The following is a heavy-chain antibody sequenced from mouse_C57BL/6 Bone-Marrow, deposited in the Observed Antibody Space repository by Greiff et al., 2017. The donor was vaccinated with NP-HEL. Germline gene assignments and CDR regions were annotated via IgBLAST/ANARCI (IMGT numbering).Heavy chain of an antibody. J-gene: IGHJ2*01. Sequence: VKLMESGAELVKPGASVKMSCKASGYTFTTYPIEWVKQNPGKSLEWIGNFHPYNDDTEYNEKFKNKATLTVDKSSSTVYLELSRLTSDDSSVYYYASGSNYWYYFDYWGRGTTLTVSS. D-gene: IGHD2-5*01. CDR3: ASGSNYWYYFDY. V-gene: IGHV1-47*01. CDR2: FHPYNDDT. CDR1: GYTFTTYP.